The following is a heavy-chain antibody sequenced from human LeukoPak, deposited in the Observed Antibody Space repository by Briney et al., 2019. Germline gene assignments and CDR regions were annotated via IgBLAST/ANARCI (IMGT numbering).Heavy chain of an antibody. Sequence: SETLSLTCTVSGGSISSSSYYWGWIRQPPGKGLEWIGYIYYSGSTNYNPSLKSRVTISVDTSKNQFSLKLSSVTAADTAVYYCARAYGAFDIWGQGTMVTVSS. V-gene: IGHV4-61*05. J-gene: IGHJ3*02. D-gene: IGHD2-21*01. CDR3: ARAYGAFDI. CDR1: GGSISSSSYY. CDR2: IYYSGST.